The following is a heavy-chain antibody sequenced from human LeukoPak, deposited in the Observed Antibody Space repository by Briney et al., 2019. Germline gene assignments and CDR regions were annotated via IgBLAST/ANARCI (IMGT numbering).Heavy chain of an antibody. Sequence: GGSLRLSCAASGFTVSSNFMSWVRQAPGKGLEWVSVIYSGGDTVIYSGGDTYYADSVKGRFTISGDNFKNTLYLQMNSLRTDDSAIYYCARDYCRDVSCSIRWFDPWGQGTLVTVSS. D-gene: IGHD2-15*01. CDR3: ARDYCRDVSCSIRWFDP. CDR1: GFTVSSNF. CDR2: IYSGGDT. V-gene: IGHV3-66*02. J-gene: IGHJ5*02.